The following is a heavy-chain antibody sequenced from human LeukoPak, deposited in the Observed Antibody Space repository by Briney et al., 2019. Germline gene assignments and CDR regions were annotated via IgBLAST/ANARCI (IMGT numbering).Heavy chain of an antibody. Sequence: SETLSLTCTVSGGSISSSRYYWGWIRQPPGKGLEWIGSIYYSGSTYYNPSLKSRVIISVDTSKSQFSLKLNSVTAADTAVYYCARDSSSSPYYFDYWGQGTLVTVSS. CDR3: ARDSSSSPYYFDY. J-gene: IGHJ4*02. CDR2: IYYSGST. CDR1: GGSISSSRYY. V-gene: IGHV4-39*02. D-gene: IGHD6-6*01.